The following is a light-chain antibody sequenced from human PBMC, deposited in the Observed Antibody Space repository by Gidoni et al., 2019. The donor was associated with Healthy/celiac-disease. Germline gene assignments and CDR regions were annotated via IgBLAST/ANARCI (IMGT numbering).Light chain of an antibody. CDR1: SSNIGNNY. J-gene: IGLJ2*01. CDR2: DNN. CDR3: GTWDSSLSAVV. Sequence: QSVFPQPPSVSAAPGQKVTISCSGSSSNIGNNYVSWYQQLPGTAPKLLIYDNNKRPSGIPDRFSGSKSGTSATLGITGLQTGDEADYYCGTWDSSLSAVVVGGGTKLTVL. V-gene: IGLV1-51*01.